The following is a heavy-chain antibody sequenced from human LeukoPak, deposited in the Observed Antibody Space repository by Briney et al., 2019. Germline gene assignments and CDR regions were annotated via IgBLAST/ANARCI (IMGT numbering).Heavy chain of an antibody. J-gene: IGHJ5*02. Sequence: PSETLSLTCTVSGGSISSYYWSWIRQPPGKGLEWIGYIYYSGSTNYNPSLKSRVTISVDASQNQFSLRLRSATAADTAVYYCARLKWERLFQEWFDPWGQGMLVTVSS. D-gene: IGHD1-26*01. CDR3: ARLKWERLFQEWFDP. CDR1: GGSISSYY. V-gene: IGHV4-59*08. CDR2: IYYSGST.